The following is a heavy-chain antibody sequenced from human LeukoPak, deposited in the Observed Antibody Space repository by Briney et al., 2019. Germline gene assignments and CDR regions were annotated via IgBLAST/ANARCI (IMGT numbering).Heavy chain of an antibody. D-gene: IGHD1-1*01. CDR2: INTSGGHT. Sequence: GASVKVSCKASGYTFTDYYMHWVRQAPGQGLEWMGIINTSGGHTNYAQKFQGRVSMTRDTSTGTLYMDLSSLRFEDTAVYYCARGLERLESNNYLSFAFDIWGQGTMVTVS. CDR3: ARGLERLESNNYLSFAFDI. J-gene: IGHJ3*02. V-gene: IGHV1-46*01. CDR1: GYTFTDYY.